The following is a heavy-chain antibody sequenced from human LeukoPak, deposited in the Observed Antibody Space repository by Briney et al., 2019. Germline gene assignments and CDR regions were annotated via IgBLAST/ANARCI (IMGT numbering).Heavy chain of an antibody. CDR1: GGSFRGYY. J-gene: IGHJ4*02. CDR2: INHSGST. CDR3: ARGTGRGGNYLIL. Sequence: PSETLSLICGVYGGSFRGYYWSWIRHPPGKGLEWIGEINHSGSTNYNPSFKGRVTILVDTSKNQFSLKLSSVTAADTAVYYCARGTGRGGNYLILWGQGTLVTVSS. V-gene: IGHV4-34*01. D-gene: IGHD1-7*01.